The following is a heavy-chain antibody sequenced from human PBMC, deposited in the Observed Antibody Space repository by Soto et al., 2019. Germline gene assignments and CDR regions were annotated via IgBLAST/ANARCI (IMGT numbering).Heavy chain of an antibody. CDR2: IYYTGST. Sequence: PSETLSLTCTVSGGSISRYYWSWIRQPPGKGLEWIGYIYYTGSTNHNPSLKSRVTISIDTSKNQFSLQLNSVTAADTAVYYCARSFYASGTSFFDSWGQGTLVTVSS. CDR3: ARSFYASGTSFFDS. D-gene: IGHD3-10*01. CDR1: GGSISRYY. J-gene: IGHJ4*02. V-gene: IGHV4-59*08.